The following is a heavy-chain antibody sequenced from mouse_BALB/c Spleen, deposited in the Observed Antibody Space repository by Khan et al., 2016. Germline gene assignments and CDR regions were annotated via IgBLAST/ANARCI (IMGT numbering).Heavy chain of an antibody. D-gene: IGHD2-13*01. J-gene: IGHJ1*01. CDR1: GFTFTDYY. CDR2: IRNKANGYTT. Sequence: EVELVESGGGLVQPGGSLRLSCATSGFTFTDYYISWVRQPPGKALEWLGFIRNKANGYTTEYSASVKDQFTISRDNSQNILYLQMNTLRAEDSATYYCARDMVTGVYWYFDVWGAGTTVTVSS. CDR3: ARDMVTGVYWYFDV. V-gene: IGHV7-3*02.